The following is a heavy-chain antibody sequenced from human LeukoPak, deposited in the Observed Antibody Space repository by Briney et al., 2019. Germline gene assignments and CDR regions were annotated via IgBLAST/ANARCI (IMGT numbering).Heavy chain of an antibody. CDR3: ARGRSWITYMDV. J-gene: IGHJ6*03. CDR1: GFTFSSDS. D-gene: IGHD1-26*01. Sequence: GGSLRLSCEDSGFTFSSDSMNWVRQAPGKGLEWVSYISSGSSTIYYADSVKGRFIISRDNARNSLYLQMNSLRAEDTAVYYCARGRSWITYMDVWGKGTTVTVSS. CDR2: ISSGSSTI. V-gene: IGHV3-48*01.